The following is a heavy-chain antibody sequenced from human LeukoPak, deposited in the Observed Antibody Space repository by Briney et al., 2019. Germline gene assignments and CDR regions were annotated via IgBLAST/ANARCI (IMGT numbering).Heavy chain of an antibody. Sequence: SETLSLTCTVSGGSISTYYWSWIRRPPGKGLEWIGYISHSGSTNYNPSLKRRVTISLDTSKNQFSLKLSSVTAADTAVYYCARDHTTMIDWGQGTLVTVSS. V-gene: IGHV4-59*01. D-gene: IGHD5-18*01. CDR2: ISHSGST. CDR3: ARDHTTMID. CDR1: GGSISTYY. J-gene: IGHJ4*02.